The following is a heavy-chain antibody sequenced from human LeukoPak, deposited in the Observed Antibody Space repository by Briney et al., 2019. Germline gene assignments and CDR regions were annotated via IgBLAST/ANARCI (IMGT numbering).Heavy chain of an antibody. Sequence: AGGSLRLSCAASGLTFSSYSMNWVRQAPGKGLEWISYISGSGSVSYYEDSVKGRFTTSRDNAKDSLYLQMNSLRDEDTALYYCARDGGFGFLAAFDIWGQGTMVTVSS. CDR3: ARDGGFGFLAAFDI. D-gene: IGHD3-10*01. CDR1: GLTFSSYS. J-gene: IGHJ3*02. V-gene: IGHV3-48*02. CDR2: ISGSGSVS.